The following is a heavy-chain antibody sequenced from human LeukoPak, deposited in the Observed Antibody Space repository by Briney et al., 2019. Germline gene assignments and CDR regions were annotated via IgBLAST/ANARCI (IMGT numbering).Heavy chain of an antibody. CDR3: ASDYGSGSYRFDY. J-gene: IGHJ4*02. Sequence: PSETLSLTCAVSGASVSSSTYSWSWIRQPPGKGLERIAYIYYSGSTTYNPSLKSRVTISLDTSKNQFSLKLSSVTAADTAVYYCASDYGSGSYRFDYWGQGTLVTVSS. CDR2: IYYSGST. V-gene: IGHV4-61*01. D-gene: IGHD3-10*01. CDR1: GASVSSSTYS.